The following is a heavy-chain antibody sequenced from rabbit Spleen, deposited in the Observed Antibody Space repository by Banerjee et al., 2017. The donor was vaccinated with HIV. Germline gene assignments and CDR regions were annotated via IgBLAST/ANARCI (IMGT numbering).Heavy chain of an antibody. CDR2: IYAGDGST. V-gene: IGHV1S45*01. D-gene: IGHD4-2*01. J-gene: IGHJ4*01. CDR1: GWSFSSGYD. Sequence: QQQLVESGGGLVKPEGSLTLTCKASGWSFSSGYDMCWVRQAPGKGLKWIACIYAGDGSTDYTNWVNGRFTISKTSSTVDLKMTSLTAADTATYFCAREDARTGWSLNLWGQGTLVTVS. CDR3: AREDARTGWSLNL.